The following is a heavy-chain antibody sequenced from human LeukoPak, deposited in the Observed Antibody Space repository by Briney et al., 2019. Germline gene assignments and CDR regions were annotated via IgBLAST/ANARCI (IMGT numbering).Heavy chain of an antibody. V-gene: IGHV4-34*01. CDR3: ARPGAGDYGLDY. D-gene: IGHD4-17*01. Sequence: SETLSLTCAVYGGSFSGYYWSWIRQPPGKGLEWIGEINHFGSTNYNPSLKSRVTISVDTSKYQFSLKLNSVTAADTAVYYCARPGAGDYGLDYWGQGTLVTVSS. CDR1: GGSFSGYY. CDR2: INHFGST. J-gene: IGHJ4*02.